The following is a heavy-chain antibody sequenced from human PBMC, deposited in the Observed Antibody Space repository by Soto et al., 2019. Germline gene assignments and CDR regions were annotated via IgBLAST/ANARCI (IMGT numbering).Heavy chain of an antibody. J-gene: IGHJ4*02. CDR1: GFSFSSNW. Sequence: EVQLVESGGGFVQPGGSLRLSCAASGFSFSSNWMHWVRRVPGRGLVWVSRINTDGSLTDYVDSVKGRFTMSRDNARNALYLQMNSLRVEDTAVYYCARDGEGFWGQGTLVIVSS. CDR3: ARDGEGF. CDR2: INTDGSLT. D-gene: IGHD2-21*01. V-gene: IGHV3-74*01.